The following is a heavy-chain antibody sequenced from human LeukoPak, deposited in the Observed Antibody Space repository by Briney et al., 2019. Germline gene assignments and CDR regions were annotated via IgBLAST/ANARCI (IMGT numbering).Heavy chain of an antibody. Sequence: SETLSLTCTVSGGSISSGSYYWSWIRQPAGKGLEWIGRIYTSGSTNYNPSLKSRVTISVGTSKNQFSLKLSSVTAADTAVYYCARDGPLGYYDSSGSIDYWGQGTLVTVSS. V-gene: IGHV4-61*02. CDR1: GGSISSGSYY. CDR2: IYTSGST. D-gene: IGHD3-22*01. CDR3: ARDGPLGYYDSSGSIDY. J-gene: IGHJ4*02.